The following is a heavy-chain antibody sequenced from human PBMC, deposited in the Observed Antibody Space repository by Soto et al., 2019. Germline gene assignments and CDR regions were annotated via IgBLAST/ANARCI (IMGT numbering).Heavy chain of an antibody. D-gene: IGHD6-6*01. CDR3: ATTVSSYFGTDY. V-gene: IGHV3-30*03. Sequence: PGGSLRLSCAASGFTFSSYGMHWVRQAPGKGLEWVAVISYDESNKYYADSVKGRFTISRDNSKNTLYLQMNSLRAEDTAVYYCATTVSSYFGTDYWGQGTLVTVSS. J-gene: IGHJ4*02. CDR2: ISYDESNK. CDR1: GFTFSSYG.